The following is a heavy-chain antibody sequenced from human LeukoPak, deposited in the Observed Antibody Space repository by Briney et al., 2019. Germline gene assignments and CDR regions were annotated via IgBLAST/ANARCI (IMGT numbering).Heavy chain of an antibody. V-gene: IGHV3-66*01. CDR2: IYSGGST. CDR3: ARDYYDILTGQSDNWFDP. D-gene: IGHD3-9*01. Sequence: GGSLRLSCAASGFXVSSNFISWVRQAPGKGLEWVSVIYSGGSTYYADSVKGRFTTSRDNSKNPLYLQMNSLRVEDTAVYYCARDYYDILTGQSDNWFDPWGQGTLVTVSS. J-gene: IGHJ5*02. CDR1: GFXVSSNF.